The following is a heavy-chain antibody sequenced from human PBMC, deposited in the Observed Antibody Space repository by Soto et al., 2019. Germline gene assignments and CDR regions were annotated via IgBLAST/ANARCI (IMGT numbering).Heavy chain of an antibody. CDR3: ARRDRSDAFDI. CDR1: GFTSGNFG. V-gene: IGHV3-30*03. Sequence: QPGGSLRLSCAAFGFTSGNFGMHWVRQAPGKGLEWVAVISYDGRNQYFLDSVKGRFTISRDNSKNTVVLQMNSLRPEDTALYYCARRDRSDAFDIWGQGTMVTVSS. CDR2: ISYDGRNQ. J-gene: IGHJ3*02.